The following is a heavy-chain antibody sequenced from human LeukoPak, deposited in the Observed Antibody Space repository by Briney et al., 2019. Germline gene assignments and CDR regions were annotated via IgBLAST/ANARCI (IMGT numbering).Heavy chain of an antibody. V-gene: IGHV4-34*01. CDR1: GGSFSGYY. D-gene: IGHD5-18*01. J-gene: IGHJ5*02. CDR2: INHSGST. CDR3: APRGDIEHSYGYGKWFDP. Sequence: PSETLSLTCAVYGGSFSGYYWSWIRQPPGKGLEWIGEINHSGSTNYNACLKSRVTVSVDSSKNHFSLRVSSVTAADTAVYYCAPRGDIEHSYGYGKWFDPWGQGTRVTVSS.